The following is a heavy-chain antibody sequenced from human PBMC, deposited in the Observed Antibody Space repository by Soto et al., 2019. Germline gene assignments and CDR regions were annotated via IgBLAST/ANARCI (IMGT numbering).Heavy chain of an antibody. V-gene: IGHV3-30*18. CDR2: ISYDGSNK. Sequence: QVQLVEAGGGVVQPGRSLRLSCAASGFTFSSYGMHWVRQAPGKGLEWVAVISYDGSNKYYADSVKGRFTISRDNSKNTLYLQMNSLRAEDTAVYYCAKDNVVVVAARGAFDYWGQGTLVTVSS. J-gene: IGHJ4*02. CDR3: AKDNVVVVAARGAFDY. D-gene: IGHD2-15*01. CDR1: GFTFSSYG.